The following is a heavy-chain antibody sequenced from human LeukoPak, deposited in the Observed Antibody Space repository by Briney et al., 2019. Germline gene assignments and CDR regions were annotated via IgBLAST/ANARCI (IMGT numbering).Heavy chain of an antibody. J-gene: IGHJ4*02. CDR3: VKVAKYYYGSETYYFFEH. CDR2: IKQDGTEK. D-gene: IGHD3-10*01. CDR1: GFTFNTYS. Sequence: PEGSLRLSCEASGFTFNTYSMNWARQAPGKGLEWVANIKQDGTEKYYVDSVKGRFTISRDNAKNSLDLQMNSLRVEDTGIYYCVKVAKYYYGSETYYFFEHWGQGTPVTASS. V-gene: IGHV3-7*01.